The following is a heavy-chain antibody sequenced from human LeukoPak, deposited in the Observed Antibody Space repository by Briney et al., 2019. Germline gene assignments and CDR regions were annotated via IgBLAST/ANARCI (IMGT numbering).Heavy chain of an antibody. CDR2: INEDGSST. J-gene: IGHJ4*02. CDR1: GFSVSSNS. V-gene: IGHV3-74*01. D-gene: IGHD2-21*02. Sequence: AGGSLRLSCAASGFSVSSNSMSWVRQAPGKGLVWVSRINEDGSSTSYAESVRGRFTISRDNAKNTLYLQMNSLRADDTAVYYCARDTFGPRDSRGQGTLVTVSS. CDR3: ARDTFGPRDS.